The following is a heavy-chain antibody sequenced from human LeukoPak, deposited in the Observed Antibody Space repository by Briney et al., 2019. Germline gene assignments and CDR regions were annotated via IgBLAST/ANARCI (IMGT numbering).Heavy chain of an antibody. Sequence: PGGSLRLSCAASGFTFSSSGMNWVRQAPGKGLEWISYISSSSSDIYYADSVKGRFTISRDNAKNSLYLQMNSVRDEDTAMYYCARASSGWYWGQGTLVTVSS. D-gene: IGHD6-19*01. CDR1: GFTFSSSG. CDR3: ARASSGWY. CDR2: ISSSSSDI. J-gene: IGHJ4*02. V-gene: IGHV3-48*02.